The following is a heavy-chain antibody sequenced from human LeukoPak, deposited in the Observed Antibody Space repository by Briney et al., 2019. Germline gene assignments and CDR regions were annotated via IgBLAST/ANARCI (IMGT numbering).Heavy chain of an antibody. Sequence: GASVKVSCKASGYTFTSYDINWVRQATGQGLEWMGWMNPNSGNAGYAQKFQGRVTMTRNTSISTAYMELSSLRSEDTAVYYCARNDYGGNSYYYYGMDVWGQGTTVTVSS. J-gene: IGHJ6*02. CDR1: GYTFTSYD. V-gene: IGHV1-8*01. CDR3: ARNDYGGNSYYYYGMDV. D-gene: IGHD4-17*01. CDR2: MNPNSGNA.